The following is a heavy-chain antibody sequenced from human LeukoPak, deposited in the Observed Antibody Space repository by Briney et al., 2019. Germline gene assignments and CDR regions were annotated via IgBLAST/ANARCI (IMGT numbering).Heavy chain of an antibody. CDR1: GFTFSDYA. CDR2: FSGSGGST. Sequence: GGSLRLSCSASGFTFSDYAMSWVRQAPGKGLEWVSAFSGSGGSTYYADSVKGRFTISRDNSKNTLYLQMNSLRAGDTAVYYCAKRHSSSWYFWGQGTLVTVSS. CDR3: AKRHSSSWYF. D-gene: IGHD6-13*01. V-gene: IGHV3-23*01. J-gene: IGHJ4*02.